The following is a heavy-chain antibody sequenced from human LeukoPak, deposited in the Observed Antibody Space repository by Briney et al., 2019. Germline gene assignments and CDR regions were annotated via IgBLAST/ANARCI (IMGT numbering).Heavy chain of an antibody. Sequence: GGSLRLSCAASGFTFSSYAMSWVRQAPGKGLEWVANIKQDGSEKYYVDSVKGRFTISRDNAKNSLYLQMNSLRAEDTAVYYCAKELQEWLVPYYFDYWGQGTLVTVSS. J-gene: IGHJ4*02. CDR3: AKELQEWLVPYYFDY. V-gene: IGHV3-7*01. CDR2: IKQDGSEK. CDR1: GFTFSSYA. D-gene: IGHD6-19*01.